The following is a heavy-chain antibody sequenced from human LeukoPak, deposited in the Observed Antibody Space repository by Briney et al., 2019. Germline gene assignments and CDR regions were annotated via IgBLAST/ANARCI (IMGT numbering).Heavy chain of an antibody. J-gene: IGHJ4*02. CDR1: GGSFSGYY. CDR2: INHSGST. D-gene: IGHD3-3*01. CDR3: ARGGGINDFWSGYDY. Sequence: SETLSLTCAVYGGSFSGYYWSWIRQPPGKGLEWIGEINHSGSTNYNPSLKSRVTISVDTSKNQFSLKLSSVTAADTAVCYCARGGGINDFWSGYDYWGQGTLVTVSS. V-gene: IGHV4-34*01.